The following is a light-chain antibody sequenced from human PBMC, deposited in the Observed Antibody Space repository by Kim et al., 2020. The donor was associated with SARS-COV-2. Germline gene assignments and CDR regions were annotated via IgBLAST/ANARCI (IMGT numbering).Light chain of an antibody. CDR2: AAS. Sequence: ACVGDRVTLSCRASQAIRNELSWYQQIPGKTPKLLIYAASNLQRGVPSRFSGSGSGTDFTLTINSLQPEDFAIYYCLQDHGYPRTFGQGTKVEIK. V-gene: IGKV1-6*01. CDR3: LQDHGYPRT. J-gene: IGKJ1*01. CDR1: QAIRNE.